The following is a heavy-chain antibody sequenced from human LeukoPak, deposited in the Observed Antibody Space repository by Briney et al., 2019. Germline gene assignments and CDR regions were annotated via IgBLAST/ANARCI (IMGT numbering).Heavy chain of an antibody. J-gene: IGHJ6*03. CDR3: ARGATIFGYMDV. V-gene: IGHV4-61*01. Sequence: PSETLSLTCTVSGYSISSGYYWSWIRQPPGKGLEWIGYIYYSGSTNYNPSLKSRVTISVDTSKNQFSLKLSSVTAADTAVYYCARGATIFGYMDVWGKGTTVTVSS. CDR1: GYSISSGYY. CDR2: IYYSGST. D-gene: IGHD3-3*01.